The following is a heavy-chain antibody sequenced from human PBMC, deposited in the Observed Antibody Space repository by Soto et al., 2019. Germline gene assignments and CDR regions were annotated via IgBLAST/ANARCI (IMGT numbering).Heavy chain of an antibody. CDR3: AKDPSSGFAMENYFDY. J-gene: IGHJ4*02. CDR1: GLTFSSYA. Sequence: EVQLSGSGGGLVQPGGSLRLSCAASGLTFSSYAMSWVRQAPGKGLEWVSAISGSRTITYYADSVKGRFTISRDNSKNTLYPQMNCPRAEDTTVYDCAKDPSSGFAMENYFDYWGQGTRVTVSS. CDR2: ISGSRTIT. D-gene: IGHD3-10*01. V-gene: IGHV3-23*01.